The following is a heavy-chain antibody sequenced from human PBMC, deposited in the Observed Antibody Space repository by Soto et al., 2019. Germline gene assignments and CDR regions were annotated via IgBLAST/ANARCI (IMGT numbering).Heavy chain of an antibody. CDR1: GYTFTSYG. CDR2: ISAYNGNT. CDR3: AVTVEMATTGGFFDY. V-gene: IGHV1-18*01. Sequence: QVQLVQSGAEVKKPGASVKVSCKASGYTFTSYGISWVRQATGQGLEWMGWISAYNGNTNYAQKLQGRVTMTTNTSTSTAYMELRSLRTDDTAVYYCAVTVEMATTGGFFDYWGQGTLVTVSA. D-gene: IGHD1-1*01. J-gene: IGHJ4*02.